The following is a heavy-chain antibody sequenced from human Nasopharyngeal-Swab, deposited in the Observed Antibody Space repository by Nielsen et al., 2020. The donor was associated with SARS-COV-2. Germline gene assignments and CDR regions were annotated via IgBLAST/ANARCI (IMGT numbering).Heavy chain of an antibody. V-gene: IGHV3-21*01. CDR3: ARKSEWRGGYFDY. J-gene: IGHJ4*02. D-gene: IGHD3-3*01. CDR1: GFTFSSYS. Sequence: GESLKISCAASGFTFSSYSMNWVRQAPGKGLEWVSSISSSSSYIYYAGSVKGRFTISRDNAKNSLYLQMNSLRAEDTAVYYCARKSEWRGGYFDYWGQGTLVTVSS. CDR2: ISSSSSYI.